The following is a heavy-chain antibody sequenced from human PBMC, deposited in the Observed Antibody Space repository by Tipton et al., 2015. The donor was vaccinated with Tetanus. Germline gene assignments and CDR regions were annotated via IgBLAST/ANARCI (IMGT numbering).Heavy chain of an antibody. V-gene: IGHV4-39*01. CDR2: IYYSGST. D-gene: IGHD5-18*01. Sequence: TLSLTCAVSGGSISSSSYYWGWIRQPPGKGLEWIGSIYYSGSTYYNPSPKSRVTISVDTSKNQFSLKLSSVTAADTAVYYCARHRLTGDTEYGMDVWGQGTTVTVSS. CDR1: GGSISSSSYY. CDR3: ARHRLTGDTEYGMDV. J-gene: IGHJ6*02.